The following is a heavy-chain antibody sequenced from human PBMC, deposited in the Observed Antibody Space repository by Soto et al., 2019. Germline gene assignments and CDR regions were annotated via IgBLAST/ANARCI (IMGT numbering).Heavy chain of an antibody. CDR3: ARGFRIFGVVIPYYYYYYGMDV. V-gene: IGHV1-3*01. CDR2: INAGNGNT. Sequence: ASVKVSCKASGYTFTSYAMHWVRLAPGQRLEWMGWINAGNGNTKYSQKFQGRVTITRDTSASTAYMELSSLRSEDTAVYYCARGFRIFGVVIPYYYYYYGMDVWGQGTTVTVSS. CDR1: GYTFTSYA. D-gene: IGHD3-3*01. J-gene: IGHJ6*02.